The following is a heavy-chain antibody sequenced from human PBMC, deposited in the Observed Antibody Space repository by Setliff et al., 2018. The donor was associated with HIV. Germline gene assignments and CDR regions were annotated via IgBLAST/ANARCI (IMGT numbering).Heavy chain of an antibody. CDR1: GGSISSTSSF. V-gene: IGHV4-39*07. CDR3: VRAPGYSTGTSYMDV. Sequence: PSETLSLTCSVAGGSISSTSSFWGWVRQPPGKGLEWIGTISYLGTTYYNPPFKSRIIISVDTSKNQFSLWLSSVTAADTAVYYCVRAPGYSTGTSYMDVWGKGTTVTASS. J-gene: IGHJ6*03. D-gene: IGHD6-19*01. CDR2: ISYLGTT.